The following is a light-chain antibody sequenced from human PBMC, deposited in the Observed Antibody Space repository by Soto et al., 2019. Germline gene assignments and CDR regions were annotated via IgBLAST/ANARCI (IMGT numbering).Light chain of an antibody. CDR1: QSVSSD. J-gene: IGKJ1*01. Sequence: EIVMTQSPATLSVSPGERATLSCRASQSVSSDLAWYHQKPGQAPRLLIYGASSRATGIPARFSGSGSGTDFTLTISKLEHEEFAVYYCQQRSNWLTFGQGTKVDIK. CDR2: GAS. CDR3: QQRSNWLT. V-gene: IGKV3-11*01.